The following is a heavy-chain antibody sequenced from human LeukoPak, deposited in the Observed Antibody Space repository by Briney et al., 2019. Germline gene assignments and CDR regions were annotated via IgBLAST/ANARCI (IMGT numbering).Heavy chain of an antibody. CDR3: ARRFGSGDYLDS. D-gene: IGHD2-15*01. J-gene: IGHJ4*02. CDR1: GDSISSYY. V-gene: IGHV4-59*01. CDR2: IYYGGRT. Sequence: SETLSLTCSVSGDSISSYYWSWIRQPPGKGLEWIGYIYYGGRTNYNPSLKSRVTISVDTSKNHFSLKLSSVTAADTAVYYCARRFGSGDYLDSWGQGTLVTVSS.